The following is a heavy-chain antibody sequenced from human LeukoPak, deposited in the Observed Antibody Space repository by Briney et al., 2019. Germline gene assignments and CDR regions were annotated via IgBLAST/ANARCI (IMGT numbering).Heavy chain of an antibody. D-gene: IGHD4/OR15-4a*01. J-gene: IGHJ4*02. Sequence: ASVKVSCKASGYTFTGHYMHLVRQAPGQGLEWMGWINPNSGGTNYAQKFQGRVTMTRDTSINTAYMELSRLKSDDTAVYYCARDGALDYWGQGTLVTVSS. CDR2: INPNSGGT. V-gene: IGHV1-2*02. CDR1: GYTFTGHY. CDR3: ARDGALDY.